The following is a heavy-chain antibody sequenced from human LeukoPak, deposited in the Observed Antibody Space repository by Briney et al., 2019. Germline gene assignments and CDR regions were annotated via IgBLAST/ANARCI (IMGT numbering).Heavy chain of an antibody. V-gene: IGHV1-8*01. J-gene: IGHJ6*04. CDR3: GREEEGQQLLDV. D-gene: IGHD6-13*01. CDR1: GYTFTSYD. Sequence: GASVKVSCKASGYTFTSYDINWVRQATGQGLEWMGWMNPNSGNTGYAQKFQGRVTMTRNTPISTAYMELSSLRSEDTAVYYCGREEEGQQLLDVWGKGTTVTVSS. CDR2: MNPNSGNT.